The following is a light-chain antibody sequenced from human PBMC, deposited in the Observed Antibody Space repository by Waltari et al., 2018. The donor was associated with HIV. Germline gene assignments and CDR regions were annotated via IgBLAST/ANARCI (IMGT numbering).Light chain of an antibody. CDR3: TSWDDSLSGWM. J-gene: IGLJ3*02. V-gene: IGLV1-47*01. CDR1: SSNIGNNF. CDR2: RNN. Sequence: GQRVAISCSGSSSNIGNNFVYWYQHLPGTTPKLLIYRNNQRPSGVPDRFSGSKSGTSASLAISWLRSEDEADYYCTSWDDSLSGWMFGGGTTLTVL.